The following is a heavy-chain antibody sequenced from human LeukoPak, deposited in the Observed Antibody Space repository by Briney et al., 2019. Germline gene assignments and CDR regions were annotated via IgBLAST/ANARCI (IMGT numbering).Heavy chain of an antibody. J-gene: IGHJ4*02. Sequence: GGSLRPSCAASGFTFSSYAMHWVRQAPGKGLEYVSAISSNGGSTFYADSVKGRFTISRDNSKNTLYLQMGSLRSEDMAVHYCARAFGAENFDYWGQGTLVTVSP. CDR3: ARAFGAENFDY. V-gene: IGHV3-64*02. CDR1: GFTFSSYA. D-gene: IGHD1-26*01. CDR2: ISSNGGST.